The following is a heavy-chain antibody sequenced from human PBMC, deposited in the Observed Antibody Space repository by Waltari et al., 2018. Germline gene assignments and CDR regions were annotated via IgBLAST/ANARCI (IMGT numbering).Heavy chain of an antibody. Sequence: EVHLLESGGGLAQPGGSLRLSCEASGFTFSHYVMSWVRQAPGKGLEWVSTISDGGGSTNYADSVKGRFTISRDNSKNTLYLQMNSLRAGDTAVYYCTKSATRFYDWFDPWGQGTLVIVSS. CDR3: TKSATRFYDWFDP. CDR2: ISDGGGST. CDR1: GFTFSHYV. D-gene: IGHD1-26*01. J-gene: IGHJ5*02. V-gene: IGHV3-23*01.